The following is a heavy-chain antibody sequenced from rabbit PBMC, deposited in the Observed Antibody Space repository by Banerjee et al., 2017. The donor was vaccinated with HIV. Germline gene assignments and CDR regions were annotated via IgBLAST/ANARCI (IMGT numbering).Heavy chain of an antibody. Sequence: QEQLVESGGDLVKPEGSLTLTCTASGFSFSNKYVMCWVRQAPGKGLELIACIISSTGTTRYASWVNGRFTISRSTSLNTVDLKMTSLTAADTATYFCARDGYAGHGYPNLWGPGTLVTVS. J-gene: IGHJ4*01. CDR3: ARDGYAGHGYPNL. D-gene: IGHD6-1*01. V-gene: IGHV1S43*01. CDR1: GFSFSNKYV. CDR2: IISSTGTT.